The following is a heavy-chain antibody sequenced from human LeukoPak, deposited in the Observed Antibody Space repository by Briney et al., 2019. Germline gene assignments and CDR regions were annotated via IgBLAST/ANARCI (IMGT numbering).Heavy chain of an antibody. V-gene: IGHV3-23*01. J-gene: IGHJ4*02. CDR2: LNGRGDSP. Sequence: GGSLILSCAASGFTFSNYAMSWVRQAPGKGLEWVSSLNGRGDSPYYADSVKGRFTISRDNSKNTLYLQMHSLRVEDTAVYYCAKGPHRDYWGQGTLLTVSS. CDR1: GFTFSNYA. CDR3: AKGPHRDY.